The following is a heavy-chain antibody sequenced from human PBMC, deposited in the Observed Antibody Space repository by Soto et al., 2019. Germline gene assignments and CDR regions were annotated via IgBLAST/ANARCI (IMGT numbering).Heavy chain of an antibody. CDR3: ARIRNYSSGLDA. V-gene: IGHV1-3*01. D-gene: IGHD6-19*01. CDR2: INAGNGNT. Sequence: GASVKVSCKASGYTFTSYAMHWVRQAPGQRLEWMGWINAGNGNTKYSQKFQGRVTISKDTSKNQVVLTMTNMDPVDTATYYCARIRNYSSGLDAWGQGTTVTVSS. CDR1: GYTFTSYA. J-gene: IGHJ6*02.